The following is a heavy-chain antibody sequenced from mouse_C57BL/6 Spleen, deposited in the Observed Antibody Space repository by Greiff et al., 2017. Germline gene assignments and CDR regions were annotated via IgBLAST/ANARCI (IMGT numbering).Heavy chain of an antibody. CDR3: AREELVRSGPFAY. CDR2: IDPSDSYT. D-gene: IGHD2-14*01. J-gene: IGHJ3*01. CDR1: GYTFTSYW. V-gene: IGHV1-69*01. Sequence: QVQLQQPGAELVMPGASVKLSCKASGYTFTSYWMHWVKQRPGPGLEWIGEIDPSDSYTNYNQKFKGKSTLTVDKSSSTAYMQLSSLTSEDSAVYYCAREELVRSGPFAYWGQGTLVTVSA.